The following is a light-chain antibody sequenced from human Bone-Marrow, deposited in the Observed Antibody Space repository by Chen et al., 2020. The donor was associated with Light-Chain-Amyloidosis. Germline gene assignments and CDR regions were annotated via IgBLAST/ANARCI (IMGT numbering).Light chain of an antibody. CDR1: SSDVGSYNL. Sequence: QSALTQPASVSGSPGQSITISCPGTSSDVGSYNLVSWYQQHPGKAPKLMIYEVSKRPSGVSNRFSGYKSGNTASLTISGLQAEDEADYYCCSYAGSSTFVVFGGGTKLTVL. V-gene: IGLV2-23*02. J-gene: IGLJ2*01. CDR2: EVS. CDR3: CSYAGSSTFVV.